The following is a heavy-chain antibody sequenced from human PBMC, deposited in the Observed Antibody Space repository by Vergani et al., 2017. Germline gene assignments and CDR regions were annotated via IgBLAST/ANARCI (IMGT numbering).Heavy chain of an antibody. CDR3: AKDIRRLGYSSGWYKPPPASGIGY. V-gene: IGHV3-9*01. J-gene: IGHJ4*02. CDR1: GFTFDDYA. D-gene: IGHD6-19*01. CDR2: ISWNSGSI. Sequence: EVQLVESGGGLVQPGRSLRLSCAASGFTFDDYAMHWVRQAPGKGLEWVSGISWNSGSIGYADSVKGRLPISRDNAKTSLHLQMNSLRAEDTALYYCAKDIRRLGYSSGWYKPPPASGIGYWGQGTLVTVSS.